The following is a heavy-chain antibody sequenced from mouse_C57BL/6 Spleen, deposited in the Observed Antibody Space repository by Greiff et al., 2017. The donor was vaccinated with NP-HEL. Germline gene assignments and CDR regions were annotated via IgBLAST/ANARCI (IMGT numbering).Heavy chain of an antibody. Sequence: VQGVESGAELARPGASVKLSCKASGYTFTSYGISWVKQRTGQGLEWIGEIYPRSGNTYYNEKFKGKATLTADKSSSTAYMELRSLTSEDSAVYFCARGGLYYDYDGYYAMDYWGQGTSVTVSS. D-gene: IGHD2-4*01. J-gene: IGHJ4*01. V-gene: IGHV1-81*01. CDR1: GYTFTSYG. CDR3: ARGGLYYDYDGYYAMDY. CDR2: IYPRSGNT.